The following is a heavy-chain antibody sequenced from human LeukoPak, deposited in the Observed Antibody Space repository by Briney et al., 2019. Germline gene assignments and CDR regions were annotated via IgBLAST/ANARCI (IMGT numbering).Heavy chain of an antibody. V-gene: IGHV1-69*13. Sequence: SVKVSCKASGGTFSSYAISWVRQAPGQGLEWMGGIIPMFTSTNYAQRFQGRVTITADESTRTVYMELSSLRSEDAAMYYCARQGFDGFDIWGQGTMVTVSS. CDR2: IIPMFTST. J-gene: IGHJ3*02. CDR3: ARQGFDGFDI. CDR1: GGTFSSYA.